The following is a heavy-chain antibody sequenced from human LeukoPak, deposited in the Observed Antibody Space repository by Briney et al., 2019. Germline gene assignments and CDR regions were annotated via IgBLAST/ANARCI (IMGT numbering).Heavy chain of an antibody. CDR2: ISSSSSTM. J-gene: IGHJ4*02. V-gene: IGHV3-48*01. CDR3: AKDQDVYSGSQS. D-gene: IGHD1-26*01. Sequence: GGSLRLSCAASGFTFSTYSMNWVRQAPGKGLEWISYISSSSSTMYYADSVRGRFTISRDNSKNTVFLQMNSLRVEDTAIYYCAKDQDVYSGSQSWGQGTLVTVSS. CDR1: GFTFSTYS.